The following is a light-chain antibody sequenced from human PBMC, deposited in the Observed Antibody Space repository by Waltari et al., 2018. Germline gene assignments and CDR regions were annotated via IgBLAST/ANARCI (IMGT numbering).Light chain of an antibody. CDR2: DVN. V-gene: IGLV2-14*02. CDR1: TSDIGTYNL. J-gene: IGLJ3*02. Sequence: QSALTQPASVSGSPGQSLPISCDGTTSDIGTYNLVAWYQQLPGKVPKLIFYDVNKRPSGVSNRFSGSKSGNTASLTISGLLAEDEADYYCASYTTSYTWVFGGGTRLAVL. CDR3: ASYTTSYTWV.